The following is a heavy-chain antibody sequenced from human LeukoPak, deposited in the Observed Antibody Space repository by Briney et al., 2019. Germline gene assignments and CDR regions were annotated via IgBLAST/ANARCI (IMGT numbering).Heavy chain of an antibody. J-gene: IGHJ4*02. CDR3: ARASR. CDR2: MNQDGSEK. CDR1: GFTFSSYG. Sequence: GGSLRLSCAASGFTFSSYGLNWVRQAPGKGLEWVANMNQDGSEKYYVDSVKGRFTISRDNAKNSLYLQMNSLRAEDTAVYYCARASRWGQGTLVTVSS. V-gene: IGHV3-7*04.